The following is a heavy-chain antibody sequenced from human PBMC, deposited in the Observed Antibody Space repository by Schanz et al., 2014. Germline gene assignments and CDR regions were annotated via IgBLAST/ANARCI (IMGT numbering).Heavy chain of an antibody. Sequence: EVQLVESGGGLVKPGGSLRLSCATSGFTLNNAWMNWVRQAPGKGLQWVARIKSKTDGGTRDYAAPVKGRFTISTDDSKNTLYLQINSRQTEDTAVYSCTADLWFGAVWGVWWGQGTLVTVSS. V-gene: IGHV3-15*01. D-gene: IGHD3-10*01. CDR2: IKSKTDGGTR. J-gene: IGHJ4*02. CDR1: GFTLNNAW. CDR3: TADLWFGAVWGVW.